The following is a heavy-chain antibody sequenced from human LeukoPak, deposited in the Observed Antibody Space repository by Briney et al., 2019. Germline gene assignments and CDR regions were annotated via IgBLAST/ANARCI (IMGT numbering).Heavy chain of an antibody. J-gene: IGHJ5*02. CDR1: GYTFTGYY. CDR3: ARDTISWFDP. D-gene: IGHD3-3*01. Sequence: ASVKLSCKPSGYTFTGYYIHWVRQAPGQGLEWMRWINPNIGGTHYVQKFQGRLTKTRDKSISTANMELSRLRSDDQAVYYCARDTISWFDPWGQGTLVTVSS. V-gene: IGHV1-2*02. CDR2: INPNIGGT.